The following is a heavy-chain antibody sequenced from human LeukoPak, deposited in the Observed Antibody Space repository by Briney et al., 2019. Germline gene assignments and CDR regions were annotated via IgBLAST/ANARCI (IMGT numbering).Heavy chain of an antibody. Sequence: SETLSLTCTVSGGSNSSSSYYWGWIRQPPGKGLEWIGSIYYSGSTYYNPSLKSRVTISVDTSKNQFSLKLSSVTAADTAVYYCARGRSVAGTGYWGQGTLVTVSS. V-gene: IGHV4-39*01. CDR2: IYYSGST. CDR3: ARGRSVAGTGY. CDR1: GGSNSSSSYY. J-gene: IGHJ4*02. D-gene: IGHD6-19*01.